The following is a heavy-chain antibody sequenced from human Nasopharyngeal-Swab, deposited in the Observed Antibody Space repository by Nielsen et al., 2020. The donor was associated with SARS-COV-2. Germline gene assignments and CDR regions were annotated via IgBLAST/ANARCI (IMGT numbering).Heavy chain of an antibody. V-gene: IGHV3-30*18. D-gene: IGHD3-3*01. J-gene: IGHJ6*02. CDR2: ISYDGINK. Sequence: VRQMPGKGLEWVAVISYDGINKYNADSVKGRFTIPRDNSKDTLYLQMNSLRPEDTAVYTCAKEGPGMFGVVGLDVWGQGTTVTVSS. CDR3: AKEGPGMFGVVGLDV.